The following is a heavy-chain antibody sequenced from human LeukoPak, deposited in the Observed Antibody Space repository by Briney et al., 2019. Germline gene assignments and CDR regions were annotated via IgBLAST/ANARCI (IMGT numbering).Heavy chain of an antibody. CDR2: IDSYNGNT. CDR1: SYTFTNDG. V-gene: IGHV1-18*01. D-gene: IGHD4-17*01. J-gene: IGHJ3*02. CDR3: APSPYGAAFDI. Sequence: GASVNVSCKASSYTFTNDGINWVRQAAGQGLEWMGWIDSYNGNTNYAQKFLGRVIMTTDTSTSTAYMELRSLRSDDTAVYYCAPSPYGAAFDIWGQGTMVTVSS.